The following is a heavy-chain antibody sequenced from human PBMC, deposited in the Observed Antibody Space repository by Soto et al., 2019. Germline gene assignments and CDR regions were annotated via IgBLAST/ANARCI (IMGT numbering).Heavy chain of an antibody. CDR3: VKVGWDTMTTVTKGYFQH. CDR2: ISGSDTST. V-gene: IGHV3-23*01. D-gene: IGHD4-17*01. Sequence: EVQLLESGGGLVQPGGSLRLSCAASGFTFSDYAMNWVRQAPGKGLEWVSTISGSDTSTYYVDSGKGRFTISGDDSKNTLYLQMNSLRAEDTAVYYCVKVGWDTMTTVTKGYFQHWGQGTLVTVSS. CDR1: GFTFSDYA. J-gene: IGHJ1*01.